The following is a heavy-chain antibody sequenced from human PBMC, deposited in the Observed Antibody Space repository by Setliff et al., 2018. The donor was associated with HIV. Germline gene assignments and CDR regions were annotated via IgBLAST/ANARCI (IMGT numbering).Heavy chain of an antibody. D-gene: IGHD6-13*01. V-gene: IGHV3-7*01. CDR3: ARDSSSWSWAEYFQF. CDR1: ELTFSNYA. Sequence: GGSLRLSCAASELTFSNYAMTWVRQAPGKGLEWVATIKQDGSQKFYVDSVKGRFTISRDNAKNSLSLQMNSLRAEDTAVYYCARDSSSWSWAEYFQFWGQGTPVTVSS. CDR2: IKQDGSQK. J-gene: IGHJ1*01.